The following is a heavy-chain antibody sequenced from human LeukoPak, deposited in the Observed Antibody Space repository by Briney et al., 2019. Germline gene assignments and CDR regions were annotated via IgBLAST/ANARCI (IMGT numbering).Heavy chain of an antibody. J-gene: IGHJ4*02. CDR3: ARVRTDYYDSSGYWALSY. D-gene: IGHD3-22*01. CDR2: INPNSGGT. CDR1: GYTFTSYY. Sequence: ASVKVSCKASGYTFTSYYMHWVRQAPGQGLEWMGWINPNSGGTNYAQKFQGRVTMTRDTSISTAYMELSRLRSDDTAVYYCARVRTDYYDSSGYWALSYWGQGTLVTVSS. V-gene: IGHV1-2*02.